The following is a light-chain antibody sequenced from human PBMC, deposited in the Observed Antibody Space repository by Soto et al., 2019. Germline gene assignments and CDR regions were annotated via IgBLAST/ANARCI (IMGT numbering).Light chain of an antibody. CDR2: AAS. CDR3: LQLNS. Sequence: DIQLTQSPSFLSASVGDRVTITCRASQGISSYLAWYQQKPGKAPKLLIYAASTLQSGVPSRFSGSGSGTEFTLTICILQPEDFVTYYCLQLNSFGGGTNVEIK. V-gene: IGKV1-9*01. J-gene: IGKJ4*01. CDR1: QGISSY.